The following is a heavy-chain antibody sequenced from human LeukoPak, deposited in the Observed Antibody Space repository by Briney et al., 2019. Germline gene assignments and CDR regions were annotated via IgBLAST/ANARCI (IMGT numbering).Heavy chain of an antibody. Sequence: GGSLRLSCAASGFTFSSYATHWVRQAPGKGLEWVAVISYDGSNKYYADSVKGRFTISRDNSKNTLYLQMNSLRAEDTAVYYCARDIVVVPAAIPSWHYYYGMDVWGQGTTVTVSS. V-gene: IGHV3-30-3*01. D-gene: IGHD2-2*01. J-gene: IGHJ6*02. CDR3: ARDIVVVPAAIPSWHYYYGMDV. CDR2: ISYDGSNK. CDR1: GFTFSSYA.